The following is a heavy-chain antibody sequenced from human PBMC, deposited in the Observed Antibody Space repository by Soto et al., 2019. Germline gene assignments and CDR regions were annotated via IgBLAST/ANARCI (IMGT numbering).Heavy chain of an antibody. V-gene: IGHV2-5*01. Sequence: QFTSKESGPTVVKPTETLTLTCTFSGFSLTTGGVGVGWIRQPPGRSPEWLAVSYWNDDRRRSPSLEHRLTITKDTSKNQVVLTMTNMDPVDTATYYCIYRRASWDYHGLDVWGQGIPVTVSS. CDR1: GFSLTTGGVG. J-gene: IGHJ6*02. CDR2: SYWNDDR. D-gene: IGHD3-3*02. CDR3: IYRRASWDYHGLDV.